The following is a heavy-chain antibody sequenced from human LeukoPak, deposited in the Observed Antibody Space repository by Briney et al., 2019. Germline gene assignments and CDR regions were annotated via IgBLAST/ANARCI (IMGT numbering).Heavy chain of an antibody. J-gene: IGHJ4*02. CDR1: GFTFGTYW. D-gene: IGHD5-12*01. CDR2: IKEDGSEK. Sequence: GGSLRLSCAASGFTFGTYWMSWVRQAPGKGLEWVANIKEDGSEKYYGDSVKGRFTISRDNAKNSLYLEMSSLRVEDTAVCYCARDSSGYQWGQGTLVTVSS. CDR3: ARDSSGYQ. V-gene: IGHV3-7*01.